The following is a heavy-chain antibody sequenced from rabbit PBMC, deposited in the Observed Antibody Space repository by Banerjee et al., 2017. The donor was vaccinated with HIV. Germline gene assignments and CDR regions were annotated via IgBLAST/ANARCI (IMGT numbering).Heavy chain of an antibody. D-gene: IGHD1-1*01. CDR2: IATGSGST. J-gene: IGHJ4*01. CDR1: GFDFSSYY. V-gene: IGHV1S43*01. Sequence: QEQLKETGGGLVQPGGSLTLSCKASGFDFSSYYMSWVRQAPGKGLEWIGCIATGSGSTYYASWVNGRFTISRSTNLNTVDLKMTSLTDADTATYFCARDLGGVIGWNFNLWGQGTLVTVS. CDR3: ARDLGGVIGWNFNL.